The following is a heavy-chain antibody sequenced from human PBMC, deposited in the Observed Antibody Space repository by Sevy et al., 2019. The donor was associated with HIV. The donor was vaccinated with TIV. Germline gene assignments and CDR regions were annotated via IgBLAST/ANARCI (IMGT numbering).Heavy chain of an antibody. V-gene: IGHV3-15*01. CDR3: IADPGYRGYDEEVINYYYYGMDV. D-gene: IGHD5-12*01. CDR1: GFTFSSAW. CDR2: IKSKTDGGTI. Sequence: GGSLRLSCAASGFTFSSAWMSWVRLAPGKGLEWVGRIKSKTDGGTIDYAAPVKARFTISREDSTNTRYLQMNSLNTEDTAVYYCIADPGYRGYDEEVINYYYYGMDVWGQGTTVTVSS. J-gene: IGHJ6*02.